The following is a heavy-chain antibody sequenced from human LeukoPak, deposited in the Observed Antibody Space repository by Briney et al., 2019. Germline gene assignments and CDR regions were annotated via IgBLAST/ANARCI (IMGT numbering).Heavy chain of an antibody. J-gene: IGHJ4*02. D-gene: IGHD3-22*01. V-gene: IGHV1-3*01. CDR3: ARDLGVVVIPTGKYYFDY. Sequence: ASVKVSCKASGYTFTTYAMHWVRQAPGQRLEWMGWINAGNGNTKYSQKFQGRVTFTRDTSASTAYVELSSLRSEDTAVYYCARDLGVVVIPTGKYYFDYWGQGTLVTVSS. CDR2: INAGNGNT. CDR1: GYTFTTYA.